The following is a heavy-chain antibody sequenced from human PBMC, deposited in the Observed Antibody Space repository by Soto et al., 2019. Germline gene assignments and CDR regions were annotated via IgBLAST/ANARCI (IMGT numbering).Heavy chain of an antibody. CDR3: ARGDYCSGGRCYFSYYYYGMDV. D-gene: IGHD2-15*01. Sequence: QVQLVQSGAEVKKPGSSVKVSCKASGGTFSSYAISWVRQAPGQGLEWMGGIIPIFGTANYAQKFQGRVTITADESTSTAYMELSSLRSEDTAVYYCARGDYCSGGRCYFSYYYYGMDVWGQGTTVTVSS. V-gene: IGHV1-69*12. CDR1: GGTFSSYA. CDR2: IIPIFGTA. J-gene: IGHJ6*02.